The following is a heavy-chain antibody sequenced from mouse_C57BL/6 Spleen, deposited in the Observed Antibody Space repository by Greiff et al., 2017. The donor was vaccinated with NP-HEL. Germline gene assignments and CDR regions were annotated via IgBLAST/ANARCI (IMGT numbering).Heavy chain of an antibody. V-gene: IGHV2-6*01. Sequence: VQLQQSGPGLVAPSQSLSITCTASGFSLTSYGVDWVRQSPGKGLEWLGVIWGVGSTNYNSALKSRLSISKDNSKSQVFLKMNSLQTDDTAMYYCASGLRQGGAMDYWGQGTSVTVSS. CDR1: GFSLTSYG. J-gene: IGHJ4*01. CDR3: ASGLRQGGAMDY. CDR2: IWGVGST. D-gene: IGHD2-4*01.